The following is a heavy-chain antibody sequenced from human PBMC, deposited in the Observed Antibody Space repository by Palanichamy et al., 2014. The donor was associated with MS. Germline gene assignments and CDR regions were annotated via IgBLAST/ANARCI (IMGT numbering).Heavy chain of an antibody. CDR1: GGSISSSSYY. CDR2: IYYSGST. D-gene: IGHD5-18*01. J-gene: IGHJ3*02. CDR3: ARRDRPMVTSDAFDI. V-gene: IGHV4-39*01. Sequence: QLQLQESGPGLVKPSETLSLTCTVSGGSISSSSYYWGWIRQPPGKGLEWIGSIYYSGSTYYNPSLKSRVTISVDTSKNQFSLKLSSVTAADTAVYYCARRDRPMVTSDAFDIWGQGTMVTVSS.